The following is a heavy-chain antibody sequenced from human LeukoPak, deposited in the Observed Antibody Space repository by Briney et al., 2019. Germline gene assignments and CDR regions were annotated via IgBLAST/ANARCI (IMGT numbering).Heavy chain of an antibody. CDR1: GFTFSSYS. Sequence: GGSLRLSCAASGFTFSSYSMNWVRQAPGKGLEWVSSISSSSSYIYYADSVKGRFTISRDNSKNTLYLQMNSLRAEDTAVYYCANLPVTMLSRYFDYWGQGTLVTVSS. D-gene: IGHD4-17*01. CDR3: ANLPVTMLSRYFDY. CDR2: ISSSSSYI. J-gene: IGHJ4*02. V-gene: IGHV3-21*04.